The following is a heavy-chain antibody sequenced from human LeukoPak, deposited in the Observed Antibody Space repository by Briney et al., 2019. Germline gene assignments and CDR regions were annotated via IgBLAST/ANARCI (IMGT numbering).Heavy chain of an antibody. CDR1: GFTFGSYA. Sequence: AGGSLRLSCAASGFTFGSYAMSWVRQAPGKGLEWVSGISGSGGSTDYADSVKGRFTISRDNAKNTLYLQMNSLRAEDTAVYYCAKVSIRYLDWLPYFDYWGQGTLVTVSS. CDR2: ISGSGGST. CDR3: AKVSIRYLDWLPYFDY. D-gene: IGHD3-9*01. J-gene: IGHJ4*02. V-gene: IGHV3-23*01.